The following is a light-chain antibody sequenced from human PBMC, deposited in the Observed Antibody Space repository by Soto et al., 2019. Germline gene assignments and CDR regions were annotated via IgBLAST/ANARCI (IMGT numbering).Light chain of an antibody. J-gene: IGKJ1*01. V-gene: IGKV3-20*01. CDR3: QQYAMSPRT. CDR2: GAS. CDR1: QSVSGSY. Sequence: EMVLTQSPGTLSLSPGERVTLSCRASQSVSGSYLAWYQQKPGQAPRLLIYGASNRATGIPDRFSGSGSGTDFTLTISRQEAEDFAVYYCQQYAMSPRTFGQGTKVEIK.